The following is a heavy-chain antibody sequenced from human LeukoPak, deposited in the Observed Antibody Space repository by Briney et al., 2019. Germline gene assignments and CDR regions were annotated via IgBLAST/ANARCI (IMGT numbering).Heavy chain of an antibody. V-gene: IGHV1-18*01. J-gene: IGHJ5*02. CDR2: ISAYNGNT. D-gene: IGHD3-10*01. CDR3: ARAVVRGVKPPNWFDP. CDR1: GYTFTSYG. Sequence: ASVKVSCKASGYTFTSYGISWVRQAPGQGLEWMGWISAYNGNTNYAQKRQGRVTMTTDTSTSTAYMELRSLRSDDTAVYYCARAVVRGVKPPNWFDPWGQGTLVTVSS.